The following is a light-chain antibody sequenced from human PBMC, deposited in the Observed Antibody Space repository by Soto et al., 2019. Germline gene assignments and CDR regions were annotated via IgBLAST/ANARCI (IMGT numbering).Light chain of an antibody. CDR3: QSSDSSPTTVV. CDR2: KDS. CDR1: ALPKQY. Sequence: SYELTQPPSVSVSPGQTARITCSGDALPKQYAYWYQQKPGQAPVLVIYKDSERPSGIPERFSGSSSGTTVTLTISGVQAEDDADYFCQSSDSSPTTVVFGGGTKLTVL. J-gene: IGLJ2*01. V-gene: IGLV3-25*03.